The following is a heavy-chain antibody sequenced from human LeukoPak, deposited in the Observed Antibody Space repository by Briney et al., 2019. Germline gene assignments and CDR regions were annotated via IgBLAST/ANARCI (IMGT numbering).Heavy chain of an antibody. CDR2: ISYSGST. CDR3: ARDRGSGWYWFDP. CDR1: GVAINSHY. Sequence: TASETLSLTCTVSGVAINSHYWNWIRQSPEKGLEWIGFISYSGSTDYNPSLKSRVTISFDTSENQISLRLTSVTAADTAVYYCARDRGSGWYWFDPWGQGTLVTVSS. D-gene: IGHD6-19*01. V-gene: IGHV4-59*11. J-gene: IGHJ5*02.